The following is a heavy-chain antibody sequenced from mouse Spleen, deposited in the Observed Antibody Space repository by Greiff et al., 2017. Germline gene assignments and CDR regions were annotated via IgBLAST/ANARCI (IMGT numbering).Heavy chain of an antibody. V-gene: IGHV5-9*04. CDR3: ARHGGYYWYFDV. CDR1: GFTFSSYT. D-gene: IGHD2-2*01. J-gene: IGHJ1*01. CDR2: ISSGGGNT. Sequence: EVQLVESGGGLVKPGGSLKLSCAASGFTFSSYTMSWVRQTPAKRLEWVATISSGGGNTYYPDSVKGRFTISRDNARNTLYLQMSSLRSEDTAMYYCARHGGYYWYFDVWGAGTTVTVSS.